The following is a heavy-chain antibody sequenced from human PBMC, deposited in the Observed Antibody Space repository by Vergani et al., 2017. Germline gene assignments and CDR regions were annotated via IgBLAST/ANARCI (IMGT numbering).Heavy chain of an antibody. J-gene: IGHJ6*03. D-gene: IGHD3-3*01. CDR2: IKQDGSAK. V-gene: IGHV3-7*01. Sequence: EVQLVESGGGLVQPGGSLRLSCAASGFTFSSYWMSWVRQAPGKGLEWVANIKQDGSAKNYVDSVKGRFTISRDNAKNSLYLQMNSLRAEDTAVYYCARYPDFWSGYGYYYYMDVWGKGTTVTVSS. CDR1: GFTFSSYW. CDR3: ARYPDFWSGYGYYYYMDV.